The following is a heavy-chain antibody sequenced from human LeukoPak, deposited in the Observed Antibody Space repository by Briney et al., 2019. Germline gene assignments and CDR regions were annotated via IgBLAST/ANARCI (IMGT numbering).Heavy chain of an antibody. V-gene: IGHV3-64D*06. CDR1: GFTFSSYA. CDR3: VVQGWVFRAPTQYYFDY. CDR2: ISSNGGSR. D-gene: IGHD1-1*01. Sequence: GGSLRLSCSACGFTFSSYAMHWVRQAPGKGLEYVSAISSNGGSRYYADSVKGRFTISRDNSKNRLYLQMSSLRAEDTAVYYCVVQGWVFRAPTQYYFDYWGQGTLVTISS. J-gene: IGHJ4*02.